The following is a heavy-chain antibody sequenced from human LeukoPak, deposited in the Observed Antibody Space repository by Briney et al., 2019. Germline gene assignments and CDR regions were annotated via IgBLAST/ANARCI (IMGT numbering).Heavy chain of an antibody. V-gene: IGHV1-2*04. Sequence: ASVKVSCKASGYTFTGYYMHWVRQAPGQGLEWMGWINPNSGGTNYAQKFQGWVTMTRDTSISTAYMELSRLRSDDTAVYYCARAARTMVRGVIANWFDPWGQGTLATVSS. CDR3: ARAARTMVRGVIANWFDP. J-gene: IGHJ5*02. CDR1: GYTFTGYY. CDR2: INPNSGGT. D-gene: IGHD3-10*01.